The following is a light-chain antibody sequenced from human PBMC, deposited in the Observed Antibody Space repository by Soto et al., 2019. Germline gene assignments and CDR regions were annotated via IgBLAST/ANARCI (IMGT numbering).Light chain of an antibody. Sequence: EVVLTQSPGTLSLSPGERATLSCRASQSVSTNYLAWYQQKPGQAPRLLIFGASTRATGIPDRFSGSESGTDFTLTISRLEPEDFVVYYCQQYGSSPWTFGQGTKVDIK. J-gene: IGKJ1*01. CDR2: GAS. CDR1: QSVSTNY. V-gene: IGKV3-20*01. CDR3: QQYGSSPWT.